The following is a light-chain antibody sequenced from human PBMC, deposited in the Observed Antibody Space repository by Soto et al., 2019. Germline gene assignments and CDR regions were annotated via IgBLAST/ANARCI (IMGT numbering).Light chain of an antibody. Sequence: DIQMTQSPSSLSASVGDRVTITCRASESISNYLNWYQQKPGKAPKLLISAASSLQSGVLSRFSGSGTGTDFTLTISSLQPEDFATYYCQQSDSTPRTFGQGTKLEI. J-gene: IGKJ2*02. CDR2: AAS. V-gene: IGKV1-39*01. CDR3: QQSDSTPRT. CDR1: ESISNY.